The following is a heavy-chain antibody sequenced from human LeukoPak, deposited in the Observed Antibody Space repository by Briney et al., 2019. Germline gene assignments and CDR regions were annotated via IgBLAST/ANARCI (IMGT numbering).Heavy chain of an antibody. CDR2: INPNSGGT. CDR1: GYTFTGYY. D-gene: IGHD6-13*01. Sequence: ASVKVSCKASGYTFTGYYMHWVRQAPGQGLEWMGWINPNSGGTNYAQKFQGRVTMTRDTSISTAYMELSRLRSDDTAVYYCAREVSIAAAGTKYYYYGMDVWGQGTTVTVSS. CDR3: AREVSIAAAGTKYYYYGMDV. V-gene: IGHV1-2*02. J-gene: IGHJ6*02.